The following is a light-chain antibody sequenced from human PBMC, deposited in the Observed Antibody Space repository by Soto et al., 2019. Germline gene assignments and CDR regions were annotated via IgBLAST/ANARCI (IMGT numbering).Light chain of an antibody. Sequence: DVVMTQSPLSLPVTLGQPASISCRSTQSLVHSDGNTHLNWFQQRPGQSPRRLICKVSNRDSGVPDRVSGSPSGTDFTLKVSSVEAEDVGVYYCMQGTHWPYTFGQGTKLEIK. CDR1: QSLVHSDGNTH. CDR2: KVS. CDR3: MQGTHWPYT. V-gene: IGKV2-30*02. J-gene: IGKJ2*01.